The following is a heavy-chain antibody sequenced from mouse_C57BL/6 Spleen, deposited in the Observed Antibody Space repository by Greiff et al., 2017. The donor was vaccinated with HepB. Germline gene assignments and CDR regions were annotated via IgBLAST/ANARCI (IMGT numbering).Heavy chain of an antibody. D-gene: IGHD1-1*01. J-gene: IGHJ3*01. V-gene: IGHV3-1*01. CDR2: ISYSGST. CDR3: ARDGIYYGSSSPFAY. Sequence: EVQRVESGPGMVKPSQSLSLTCTVTGYSITSGYDWHWIRHFPGNKLEWMGYISYSGSTNYNPSLKSRISITHDTSKNHFFLKLNSVTTEDTATYYCARDGIYYGSSSPFAYWGQGTLVTVSA. CDR1: GYSITSGYD.